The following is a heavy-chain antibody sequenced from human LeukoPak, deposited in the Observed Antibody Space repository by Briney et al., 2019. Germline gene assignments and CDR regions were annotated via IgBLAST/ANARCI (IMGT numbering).Heavy chain of an antibody. CDR3: AREPSALAYCGGDCYSGGFDY. V-gene: IGHV4-39*02. D-gene: IGHD2-21*02. J-gene: IGHJ4*02. CDR1: GASIYTSSSY. CDR2: VYYTGST. Sequence: SEALSLTCTVSGASIYTSSSYWGWIRQPPGKGLEWIASVYYTGSTYYSPSLKSRATISVDTSKNQFSLELNSVTAADTAVYYCAREPSALAYCGGDCYSGGFDYWGQGTLVTVSS.